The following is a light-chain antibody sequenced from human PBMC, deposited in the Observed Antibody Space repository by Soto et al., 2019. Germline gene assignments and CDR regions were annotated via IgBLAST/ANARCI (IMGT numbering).Light chain of an antibody. CDR2: VAS. CDR3: QQCHRYLT. V-gene: IGKV1-39*01. J-gene: IGKJ5*01. CDR1: QSINIY. Sequence: DIQMTQSPSSLSASVGDSFTITFRASQSINIYLSWYQQKPGKAPKLLINVASTLQGGVPSRFSGSASGTEFTLTISSLQPDDIATYYCQQCHRYLTFGQGTRLEIK.